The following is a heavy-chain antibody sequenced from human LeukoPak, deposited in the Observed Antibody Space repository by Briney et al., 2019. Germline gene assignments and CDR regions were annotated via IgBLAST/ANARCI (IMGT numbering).Heavy chain of an antibody. CDR2: INHSGST. V-gene: IGHV4-34*01. D-gene: IGHD2-15*01. Sequence: NPSETLSLTCAVYGGSFSGYYWSWIRQAPGKGLEWIGEINHSGSTNYNPSLKSRVTISVDTSKNQFSLKLSSVTAADTAVYYCATEPGYCSGGSCYGGWFDPWGQGTLVTVSS. CDR1: GGSFSGYY. CDR3: ATEPGYCSGGSCYGGWFDP. J-gene: IGHJ5*02.